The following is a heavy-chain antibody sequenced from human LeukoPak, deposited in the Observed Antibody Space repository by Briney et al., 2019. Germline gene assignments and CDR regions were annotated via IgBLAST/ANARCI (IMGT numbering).Heavy chain of an antibody. CDR3: ARLVDIVVVPAAID. J-gene: IGHJ4*02. CDR2: IIPILGIA. D-gene: IGHD2-2*01. Sequence: SVKVSCKASGGTFSSYAISWVRQAPGQGLEWMGRIIPILGIANYAQKSQGRVTITADKSTSTAYMELSSLRSEDTAVYYCARLVDIVVVPAAIDWGQGTLVTVSS. V-gene: IGHV1-69*04. CDR1: GGTFSSYA.